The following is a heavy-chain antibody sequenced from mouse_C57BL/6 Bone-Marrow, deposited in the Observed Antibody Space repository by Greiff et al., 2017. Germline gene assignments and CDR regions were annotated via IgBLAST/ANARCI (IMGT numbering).Heavy chain of an antibody. J-gene: IGHJ1*03. CDR1: GFTFSDYY. CDR2: ISNGGGST. CDR3: ARQLGRGWYFDV. D-gene: IGHD4-1*01. Sequence: EVKVVESGGGLVQPGGSLKLSCAASGFTFSDYYMYWVRQTPEKRLEWVAYISNGGGSTYYPDTVKGRFTISRDNAKNTLYLQMSRLKSEDTAMYYCARQLGRGWYFDVWGTGTTVTVSS. V-gene: IGHV5-12*01.